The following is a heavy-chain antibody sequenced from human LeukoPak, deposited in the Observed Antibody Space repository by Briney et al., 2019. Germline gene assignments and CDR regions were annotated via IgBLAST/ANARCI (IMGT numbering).Heavy chain of an antibody. Sequence: GGSLRLSCAASGFTFSSYAMSWVRQAPGKGLEWVSAISGSGGSTYYADSVKGRFTISRDNSKNTLYLQMNSLRVEDTAVYYCAKDKPRYSSSWYVRFDPWGQGTLVTVSS. CDR1: GFTFSSYA. CDR3: AKDKPRYSSSWYVRFDP. CDR2: ISGSGGST. V-gene: IGHV3-23*01. D-gene: IGHD6-13*01. J-gene: IGHJ5*02.